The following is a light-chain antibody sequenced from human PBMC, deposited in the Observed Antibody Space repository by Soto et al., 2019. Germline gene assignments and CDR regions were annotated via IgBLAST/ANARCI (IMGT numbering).Light chain of an antibody. CDR3: QQSHSIPNT. CDR2: DAS. J-gene: IGKJ5*01. V-gene: IGKV1-5*01. Sequence: DIQMTQSPSTLSASVGDRVTIACRSSQSISSWLAWYQQKPGKAPKLLIYDASSLESGVPSRFSGVGSGTDFTLTISSLQPEDFATYYCQQSHSIPNTFGQGTRLEIK. CDR1: QSISSW.